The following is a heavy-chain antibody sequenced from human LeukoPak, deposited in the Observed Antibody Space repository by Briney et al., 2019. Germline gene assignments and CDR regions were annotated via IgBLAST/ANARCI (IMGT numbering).Heavy chain of an antibody. V-gene: IGHV4-31*03. D-gene: IGHD6-13*01. CDR3: ARGPSSSWPSYYYYGMDV. CDR1: GGSISSGGYY. Sequence: SETLSLTCTVSGGSISSGGYYWSWIRQHPGKGLEWIGYIYYSGSTYYNPSLKSRVTISVDTSKNQFSLKLSSVTAADTAVYYCARGPSSSWPSYYYYGMDVWGQGTTVTVSS. CDR2: IYYSGST. J-gene: IGHJ6*02.